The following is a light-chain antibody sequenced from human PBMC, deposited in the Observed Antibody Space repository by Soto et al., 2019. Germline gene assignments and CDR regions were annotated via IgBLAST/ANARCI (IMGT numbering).Light chain of an antibody. CDR2: EVS. CDR1: NSDIGGFPY. J-gene: IGLJ2*01. Sequence: QSALTQPASVSGSPGQSITISCTGTNSDIGGFPYVSWYQQHPGKAPKLMIYEVSNRPSGVSNRFSGSKSGNTASLTISGLQAEDGADYYCTSYTVSTTVLFGGGTKLTVL. CDR3: TSYTVSTTVL. V-gene: IGLV2-14*01.